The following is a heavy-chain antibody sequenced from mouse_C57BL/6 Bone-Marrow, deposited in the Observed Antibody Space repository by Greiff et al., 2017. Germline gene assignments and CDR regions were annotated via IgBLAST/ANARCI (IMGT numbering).Heavy chain of an antibody. CDR2: ISNGGGST. Sequence: DVHLVESGGGLVQPGGSLKLSCAASGFTFSDYYMYWVRQTPEKRLEWVAYISNGGGSTYYPDTVKGRFTISIDNAKNTLYLQMSRLNSEDTAMYYCSRGPYWGQGTLVTVSA. V-gene: IGHV5-12*01. CDR3: SRGPY. CDR1: GFTFSDYY. J-gene: IGHJ3*01.